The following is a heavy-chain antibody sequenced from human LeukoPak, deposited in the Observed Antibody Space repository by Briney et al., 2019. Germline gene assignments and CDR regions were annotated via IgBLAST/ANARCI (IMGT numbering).Heavy chain of an antibody. CDR3: ASRGVVVITYYFDY. Sequence: PGGSLRLSCAASGFTVSSNYMSWVRQAPGKGLEWVSVIYSGGSTYYADSVKGRFTISRDNSKNTLYLQMNSLRAEDTAVYYCASRGVVVITYYFDYWGQGTLVTVSS. J-gene: IGHJ4*02. D-gene: IGHD3-22*01. CDR2: IYSGGST. V-gene: IGHV3-53*05. CDR1: GFTVSSNY.